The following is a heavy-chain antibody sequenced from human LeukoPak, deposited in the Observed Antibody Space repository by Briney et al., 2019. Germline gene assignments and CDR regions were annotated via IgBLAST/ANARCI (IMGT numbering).Heavy chain of an antibody. CDR2: IWYDGTNK. V-gene: IGHV3-33*01. CDR1: GFTFSSYG. J-gene: IGHJ4*02. D-gene: IGHD6-19*01. Sequence: GGSLRLSCAASGFTFSSYGMHWVRQAPGKGLEWVAVIWYDGTNKYYADSVKGRFTISRDNSKNTLYLQMNSLRAEDTAVYYCARVSIAVAGRRGAFDYWGQGTLVTVSS. CDR3: ARVSIAVAGRRGAFDY.